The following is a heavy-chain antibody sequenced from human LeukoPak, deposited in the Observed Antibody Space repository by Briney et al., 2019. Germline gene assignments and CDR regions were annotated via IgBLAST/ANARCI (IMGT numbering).Heavy chain of an antibody. CDR2: LYYSGST. CDR1: GGSISSSSYY. V-gene: IGHV4-39*07. Sequence: SETLSLTCTVSGGSISSSSYYWGWIRQPPVKGLEWIGSLYYSGSTYYNPSLKSRVTISVDTSKNQFSLKLSSVTAADTAVYYCAREAYYYGSGSSPCFDYWGQGTLVTVSS. D-gene: IGHD3-10*01. CDR3: AREAYYYGSGSSPCFDY. J-gene: IGHJ4*02.